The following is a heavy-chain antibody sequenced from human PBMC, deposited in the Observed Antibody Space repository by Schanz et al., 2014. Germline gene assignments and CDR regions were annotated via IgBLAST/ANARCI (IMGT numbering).Heavy chain of an antibody. J-gene: IGHJ4*02. Sequence: QLQMQESGPGLVKPSETLSLTCSVSGDSISSTSYYWGWIRQPPGKGLEWIGSIYYSGSTYYNAPLKSRVTIPVDPSKTQSPLKLNSVTAADSAVYYCARLWGGWRIPDYWGQGTLVTVSS. D-gene: IGHD6-19*01. CDR2: IYYSGST. CDR1: GDSISSTSYY. CDR3: ARLWGGWRIPDY. V-gene: IGHV4-39*01.